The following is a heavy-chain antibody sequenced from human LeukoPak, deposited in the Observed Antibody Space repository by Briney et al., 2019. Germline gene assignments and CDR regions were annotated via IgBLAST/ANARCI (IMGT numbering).Heavy chain of an antibody. J-gene: IGHJ4*02. CDR2: FDPEDGET. CDR3: ARDDSGRFDY. D-gene: IGHD1-26*01. CDR1: GYTLTELS. Sequence: GASVKVSCKVSGYTLTELSMHWVRQAPGKGLEWMGGFDPEDGETIYAQKFQGRVTMTRNTSISTAYMELSSLRSEDTAVYYCARDDSGRFDYWGQGTLVTVSS. V-gene: IGHV1-24*01.